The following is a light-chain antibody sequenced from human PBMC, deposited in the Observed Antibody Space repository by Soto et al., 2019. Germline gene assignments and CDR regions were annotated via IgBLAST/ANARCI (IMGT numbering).Light chain of an antibody. V-gene: IGLV2-23*03. CDR1: SSDVGSYKL. J-gene: IGLJ1*01. Sequence: QSALTQPASVSGSPGQSITISCTGTSSDVGSYKLVSWYQQHPGKAPKLIIYEGTKRPSGVSSRFSGSRSDNTASLTISGLQAEDEGDYYCSSYAGSNAFFFGSGTKVTVL. CDR2: EGT. CDR3: SSYAGSNAFF.